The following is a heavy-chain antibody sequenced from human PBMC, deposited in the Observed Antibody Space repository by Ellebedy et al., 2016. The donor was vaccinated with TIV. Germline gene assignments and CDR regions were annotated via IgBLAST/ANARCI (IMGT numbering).Heavy chain of an antibody. V-gene: IGHV4-59*11. D-gene: IGHD4-17*01. Sequence: SETLSLXXTVSGASSGSHYWSRIRQSPETGLEWIGYISYTGITTYHPSLESRITISLDQSKNQFSLRLRSVTAADTAIYYCARGHMDGDYEDWGQGILVTVSS. CDR3: ARGHMDGDYED. J-gene: IGHJ4*02. CDR1: GASSGSHY. CDR2: ISYTGIT.